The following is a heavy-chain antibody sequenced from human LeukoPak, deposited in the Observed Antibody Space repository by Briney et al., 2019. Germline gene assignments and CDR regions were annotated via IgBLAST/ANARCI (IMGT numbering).Heavy chain of an antibody. D-gene: IGHD2-15*01. CDR3: ARGASRGYCSGGSCWYFDY. CDR2: INPNSGGT. CDR1: GYTFTGYY. Sequence: GASVKVSCKASGYTFTGYYMHWVRQAPGQGLEWMGWINPNSGGTNYAQKFQGRVTVTRDTSISTAYMELSRLRPDDTAVYYCARGASRGYCSGGSCWYFDYWGQGTLVTVSS. V-gene: IGHV1-2*02. J-gene: IGHJ4*02.